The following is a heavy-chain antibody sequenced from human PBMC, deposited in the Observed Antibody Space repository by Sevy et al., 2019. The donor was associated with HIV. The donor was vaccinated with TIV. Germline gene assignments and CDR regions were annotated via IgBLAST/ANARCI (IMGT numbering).Heavy chain of an antibody. CDR1: GGSFSGYY. CDR3: AREGGIAAAKPKRYWFDP. V-gene: IGHV4-34*01. CDR2: INHSGST. D-gene: IGHD6-13*01. Sequence: SETLSLTCAVYGGSFSGYYWSWIRQPPGKGLEWIGEINHSGSTNYNPSLKSRVTISVDTSKNQFSLKLSSVTAADTAVYYCAREGGIAAAKPKRYWFDPWGQGTLVTVSS. J-gene: IGHJ5*02.